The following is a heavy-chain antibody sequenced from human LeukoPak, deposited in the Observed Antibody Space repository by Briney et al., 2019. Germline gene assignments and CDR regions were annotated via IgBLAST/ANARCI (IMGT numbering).Heavy chain of an antibody. Sequence: PSETLSLTCTVSGGSISSYYWSWIRQPPGKGLEWIGYIYYSGSTNYNPSLKSRVTISVDTSKNQFSLKLSSVTAADTAAYYCARGDYYDSRFGYWGQGTLVTVSS. D-gene: IGHD3-22*01. V-gene: IGHV4-59*01. CDR3: ARGDYYDSRFGY. CDR2: IYYSGST. CDR1: GGSISSYY. J-gene: IGHJ4*02.